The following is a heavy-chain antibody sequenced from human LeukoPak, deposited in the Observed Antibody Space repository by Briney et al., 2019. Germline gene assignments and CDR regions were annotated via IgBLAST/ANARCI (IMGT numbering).Heavy chain of an antibody. J-gene: IGHJ4*02. CDR2: ISYDGSNQ. Sequence: PGGSLRLSCAASGLGFSSYAMHWVRQTPGKGLEWLALISYDGSNQHYAPSVKGRFTISRDNAKNTVDLQMNSLRPEDTAVYYCAKDHYVLRTFGWPRDWGQGTLVMVSS. CDR1: GLGFSSYA. CDR3: AKDHYVLRTFGWPRD. D-gene: IGHD3-9*01. V-gene: IGHV3-30*18.